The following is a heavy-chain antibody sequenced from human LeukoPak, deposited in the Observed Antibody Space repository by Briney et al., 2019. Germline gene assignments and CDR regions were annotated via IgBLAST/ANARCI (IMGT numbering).Heavy chain of an antibody. V-gene: IGHV1-46*01. Sequence: ASVKVSCKASGYTFTSYYMHWERQAPGQGLEWMGIINPSGGSTSYAQKFQGRVTMTRDTSTSTVYMELSSLRSEDTAVYYCARPVWGYGDFKSGYFDYWGQGTLVTVSS. CDR1: GYTFTSYY. CDR2: INPSGGST. CDR3: ARPVWGYGDFKSGYFDY. D-gene: IGHD4-17*01. J-gene: IGHJ4*02.